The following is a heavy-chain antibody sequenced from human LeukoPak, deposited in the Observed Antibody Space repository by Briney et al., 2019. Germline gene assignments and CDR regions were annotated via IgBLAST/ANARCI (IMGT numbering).Heavy chain of an antibody. CDR2: INHSGST. CDR3: ARRSFPYYDFWSGWYNWFDP. Sequence: KPSETLSLTCAVYGGSFSGYYWSWIRQPPGKGLEWIGEINHSGSTNYNPSLKSRVTISVDTSKNQFSLKRSSVTAADTAVYYCARRSFPYYDFWSGWYNWFDPWGQGTLVTVSS. V-gene: IGHV4-34*01. CDR1: GGSFSGYY. J-gene: IGHJ5*02. D-gene: IGHD3-3*01.